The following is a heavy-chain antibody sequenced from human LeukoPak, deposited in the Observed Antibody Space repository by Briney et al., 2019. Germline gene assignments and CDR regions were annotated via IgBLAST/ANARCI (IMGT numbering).Heavy chain of an antibody. CDR2: ISGDGVST. CDR3: AKEGYSHTSNYFDN. V-gene: IGHV3-43*02. D-gene: IGHD2-15*01. J-gene: IGHJ4*02. CDR1: GFMFDDSA. Sequence: TGGSLRLSCAASGFMFDDSAMHWVRQAPGKGLEWVPLISGDGVSTFYADSVKGRFTISRDNSKNSLSLQMDSLTTEDTALYYCAKEGYSHTSNYFDNWGQGILVTVSS.